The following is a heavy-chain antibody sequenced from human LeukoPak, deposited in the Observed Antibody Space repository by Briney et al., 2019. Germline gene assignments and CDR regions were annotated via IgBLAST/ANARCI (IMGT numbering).Heavy chain of an antibody. V-gene: IGHV3-30*02. CDR2: IRYDGSNE. Sequence: GGSLRLSCAASGFTLSSYGMHWVRQAPGKGLEWVAFIRYDGSNEYYADSVKGRFTISRDNSENTLWLQITSLRAEDTAVYYCAKAPVWGVISHLDYWGQGTLVTVSS. J-gene: IGHJ4*02. CDR1: GFTLSSYG. D-gene: IGHD3-10*01. CDR3: AKAPVWGVISHLDY.